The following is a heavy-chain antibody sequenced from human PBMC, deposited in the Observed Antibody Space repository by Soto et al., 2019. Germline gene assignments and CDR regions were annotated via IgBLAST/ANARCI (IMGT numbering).Heavy chain of an antibody. CDR1: GFTFDDYA. CDR2: ISSNGGST. J-gene: IGHJ6*02. CDR3: ARAEQYYYYGMDV. Sequence: PGGSLRLSCAASGFTFDDYAMYWVRQVPGKGLEYVSAISSNGGSTYYANSVKGRFTISRDNSKNTLYLQMGSLRAEDMAVYYCARAEQYYYYGMDVWGQGTTVTVSS. V-gene: IGHV3-64*01.